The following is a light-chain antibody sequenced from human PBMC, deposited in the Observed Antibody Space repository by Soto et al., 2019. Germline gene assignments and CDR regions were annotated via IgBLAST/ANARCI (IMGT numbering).Light chain of an antibody. Sequence: QSSLTQPRSVSGSPGQSVTISCTGTSSDVGDYNYVSWYQQHPGKAPKLLIYAVNMRPSGVPDRFSGSKSGNTASLTISGLQAEDEADYSCCSYAGSYTWVFGGGTKVTVL. V-gene: IGLV2-11*01. CDR3: CSYAGSYTWV. CDR2: AVN. J-gene: IGLJ3*02. CDR1: SSDVGDYNY.